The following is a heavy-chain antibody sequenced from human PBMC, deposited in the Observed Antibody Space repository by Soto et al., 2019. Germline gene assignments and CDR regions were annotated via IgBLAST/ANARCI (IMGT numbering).Heavy chain of an antibody. V-gene: IGHV3-73*02. CDR1: GFTFSGSA. CDR3: TRSPVDYYSSGSRGG. Sequence: EVQLVESGGGLVQPGGSLKLSCAASGFTFSGSAMHWVRQASGKGLEWVGRIRSKANSYATAYAASVKGRFTISRDDSKNTAYLQMNSLKSEDTAVYYCTRSPVDYYSSGSRGGWGQGTLVTVSS. D-gene: IGHD3-22*01. J-gene: IGHJ4*02. CDR2: IRSKANSYAT.